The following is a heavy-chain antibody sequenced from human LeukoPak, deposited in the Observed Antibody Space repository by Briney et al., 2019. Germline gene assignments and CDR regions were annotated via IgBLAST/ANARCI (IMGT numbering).Heavy chain of an antibody. CDR1: GFTFDDYA. CDR2: ISWNSGSM. CDR3: AKLAEEKYYYYGMDV. Sequence: PGGSLRLSCAASGFTFDDYAMHWVRQAPGKGLEWVSGISWNSGSMGYADSVKGRFTISRDNAKNSLYLRMNSLRAEDTALYYCAKLAEEKYYYYGMDVWGQGTTVTVSS. J-gene: IGHJ6*02. V-gene: IGHV3-9*01. D-gene: IGHD2-15*01.